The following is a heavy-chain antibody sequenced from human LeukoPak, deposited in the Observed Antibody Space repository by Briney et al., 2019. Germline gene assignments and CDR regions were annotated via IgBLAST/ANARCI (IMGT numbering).Heavy chain of an antibody. J-gene: IGHJ3*02. CDR1: GFTFSDYA. CDR3: AKKMDDAFDI. D-gene: IGHD5-24*01. CDR2: ISSSSAYI. Sequence: GGSLRLSCAASGFTFSDYAMHWVRQAPGKGLEWVAFISSSSAYISYADSVKGRFTISRDNAKNSLYLQMNNLRAEDTAVYYCAKKMDDAFDIWGQGTMVTVSS. V-gene: IGHV3-21*01.